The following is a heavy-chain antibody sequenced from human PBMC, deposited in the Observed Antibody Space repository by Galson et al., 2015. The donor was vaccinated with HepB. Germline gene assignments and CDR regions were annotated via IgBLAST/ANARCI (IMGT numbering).Heavy chain of an antibody. D-gene: IGHD1-26*01. J-gene: IGHJ4*02. V-gene: IGHV4-34*01. CDR3: ARTRYSGSYYLLDY. CDR2: INDSGST. CDR1: GGSFSGYY. Sequence: ETLSLTCAVYGGSFSGYYWSWIRQPPGKGLEWIGEINDSGSTNYNPSLKSRVTISVDTSKNQISLKLTSVTAADTAMYYCARTRYSGSYYLLDYWGQGTLATVSS.